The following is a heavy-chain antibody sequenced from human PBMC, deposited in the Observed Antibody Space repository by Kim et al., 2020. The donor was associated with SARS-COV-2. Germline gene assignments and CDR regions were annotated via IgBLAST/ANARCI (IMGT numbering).Heavy chain of an antibody. CDR2: ISYDGSNK. D-gene: IGHD2-15*01. CDR1: GFTFSSYG. Sequence: GGSLRLSCAASGFTFSSYGMHWVRQAPGKGLEWVAVISYDGSNKYYADSVKGRFTISRDNSKNTLYLQMNSLRAEDTAVYYCAKGSPIVVVVAAQVPKLFQHWGQGTLVTVSS. V-gene: IGHV3-30*18. J-gene: IGHJ1*01. CDR3: AKGSPIVVVVAAQVPKLFQH.